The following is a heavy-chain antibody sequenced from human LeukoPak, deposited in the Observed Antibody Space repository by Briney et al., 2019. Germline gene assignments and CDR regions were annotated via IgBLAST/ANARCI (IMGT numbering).Heavy chain of an antibody. D-gene: IGHD1-26*01. CDR3: ARVRWSSKSGSYGLFDY. V-gene: IGHV1-18*01. Sequence: ASVKISCKSSGYTFTSDGISWVRQAPGQGLDLMGLISAYNGNTNYAQKLQGRVTMTTDTSNSTAYMELRSLRSDDTAVYYCARVRWSSKSGSYGLFDYWGQGTLVTVSS. CDR1: GYTFTSDG. J-gene: IGHJ4*02. CDR2: ISAYNGNT.